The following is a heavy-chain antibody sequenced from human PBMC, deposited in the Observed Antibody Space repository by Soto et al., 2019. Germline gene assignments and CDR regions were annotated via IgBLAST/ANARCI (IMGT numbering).Heavy chain of an antibody. V-gene: IGHV4-34*01. CDR1: GGSFSGYY. Sequence: QVQLQQWGAGLLKPSENLSVTCAVYGGSFSGYYWSWIRQPRGKGLEWIGEINHSGSSSYNPSLKSRVTISVATSKNQFSLKLSSVTAADTAVYYCARKRGYSYGYNYYYGMDVWGQGTTVTVSS. CDR3: ARKRGYSYGYNYYYGMDV. CDR2: INHSGSS. D-gene: IGHD5-18*01. J-gene: IGHJ6*02.